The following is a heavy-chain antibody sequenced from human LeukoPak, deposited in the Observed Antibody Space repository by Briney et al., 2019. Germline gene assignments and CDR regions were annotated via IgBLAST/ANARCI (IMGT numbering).Heavy chain of an antibody. V-gene: IGHV3-74*01. D-gene: IGHD3-10*01. J-gene: IGHJ4*02. Sequence: PGGSLRLSCAASGFTFSSYWMHWVRQAPGKGLVWVSRINSDGSSTSYADSVKGRFTISRDNSKNTLYLQMNSLRAEDTAVYYCAKGVKVPAARTYYYGSGSYYNKRPFDYWGQGTLVTVSS. CDR1: GFTFSSYW. CDR2: INSDGSST. CDR3: AKGVKVPAARTYYYGSGSYYNKRPFDY.